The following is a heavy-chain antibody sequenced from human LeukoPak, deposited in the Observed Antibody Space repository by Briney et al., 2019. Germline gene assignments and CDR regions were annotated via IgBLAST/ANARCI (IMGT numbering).Heavy chain of an antibody. CDR3: ARDKGSSGWYRYYYYGMDV. CDR1: GFTFSSYS. Sequence: GGSLRLSCAASGFTFSSYSMNWVRQAPGKGLEWVAVIWYDGSNKYYADSVKGRFTISRDNSKNTLYLQMNSLRAEDTAVYYCARDKGSSGWYRYYYYGMDVWGQGTTVTVSS. J-gene: IGHJ6*02. D-gene: IGHD6-19*01. V-gene: IGHV3-33*08. CDR2: IWYDGSNK.